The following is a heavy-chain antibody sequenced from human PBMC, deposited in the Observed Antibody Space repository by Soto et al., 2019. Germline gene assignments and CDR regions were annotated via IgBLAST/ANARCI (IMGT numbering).Heavy chain of an antibody. V-gene: IGHV1-2*04. CDR1: GYTFTGYY. D-gene: IGHD4-17*01. CDR2: INPNSGGT. J-gene: IGHJ4*02. Sequence: GASVKVSCKASGYTFTGYYMHWVRQAPGQGLEWMGWINPNSGGTNYAQKFQGWVTMTRDTSISTAYMELSRLRSDDTAVYYCARETDYGDDLPERIKWFDYWGQGTLVTVSS. CDR3: ARETDYGDDLPERIKWFDY.